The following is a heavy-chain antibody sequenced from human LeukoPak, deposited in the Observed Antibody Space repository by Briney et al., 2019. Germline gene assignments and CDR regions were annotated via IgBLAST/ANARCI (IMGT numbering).Heavy chain of an antibody. D-gene: IGHD4-17*01. CDR1: GFTFSSYW. V-gene: IGHV3-74*01. Sequence: GGSLRLSCAASGFTFSSYWMHWVRQAPGKGLVWVSRINSDRSSTSYADSVKGRFTISRDNAKNTLYLQMNSLRAEDTAVYYCAREESTTVTTFVDYWGQGTLVTVSS. J-gene: IGHJ4*02. CDR2: INSDRSST. CDR3: AREESTTVTTFVDY.